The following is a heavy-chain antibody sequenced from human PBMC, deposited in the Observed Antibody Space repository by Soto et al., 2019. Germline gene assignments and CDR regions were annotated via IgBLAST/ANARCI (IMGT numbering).Heavy chain of an antibody. V-gene: IGHV1-69*06. D-gene: IGHD6-13*01. CDR1: GGTFSSYA. J-gene: IGHJ4*02. CDR2: IIPIFGTA. CDR3: ARARLAAAGDYFDY. Sequence: ASVKVSCKASGGTFSSYAISWVRQAPGQGLEWMGGIIPIFGTANYAQKFQGRVTITADKSTSTAYMELSSLRSEDTAVYYCARARLAAAGDYFDYWGQGTLVTVSS.